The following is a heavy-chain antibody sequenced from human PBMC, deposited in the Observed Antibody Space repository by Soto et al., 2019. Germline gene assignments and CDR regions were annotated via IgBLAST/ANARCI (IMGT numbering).Heavy chain of an antibody. CDR3: ARVWSSSSSAGYYHYYYGMDV. Sequence: QVQLVQSGAEVKKPGSSVKVSCKASGGTFSSYAISWVRQAPGQGLEWMGGIIPIFGTANYAQKFQGRVTITADESTSTAYMELSSLRSEDTAVYYCARVWSSSSSAGYYHYYYGMDVWGQGTTVTVSS. CDR2: IIPIFGTA. D-gene: IGHD6-6*01. V-gene: IGHV1-69*01. J-gene: IGHJ6*02. CDR1: GGTFSSYA.